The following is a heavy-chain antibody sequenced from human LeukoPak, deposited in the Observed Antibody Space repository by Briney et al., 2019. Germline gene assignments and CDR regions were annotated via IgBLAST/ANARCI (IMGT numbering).Heavy chain of an antibody. CDR3: ARDFDYDSSGFYAFDI. D-gene: IGHD3-22*01. J-gene: IGHJ3*02. CDR2: ISSSSSTI. V-gene: IGHV3-48*04. CDR1: GFTFSSYS. Sequence: QPGGSLRLSCAASGFTFSSYSMNWVRQAPGKGLEWVSYISSSSSTIYYADSVKGRFTISRDNAKNSLYLQMNSLGAEDTALYYCARDFDYDSSGFYAFDIWGQGTMVTVSS.